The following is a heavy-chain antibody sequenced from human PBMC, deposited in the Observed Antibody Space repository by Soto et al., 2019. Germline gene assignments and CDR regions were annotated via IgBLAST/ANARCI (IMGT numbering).Heavy chain of an antibody. CDR2: ISGSGGST. D-gene: IGHD3-16*02. Sequence: PVGSLRLSCAASGFTFSSYAMSWVRQAPGKGLEWVSAISGSGGSTYYADSVKGRFTISRDNSKNTLYLQMNSLRAEDTAVYYCAKPSPITFGGVIVPYFDYWGQGTLVTVSS. CDR1: GFTFSSYA. J-gene: IGHJ4*02. CDR3: AKPSPITFGGVIVPYFDY. V-gene: IGHV3-23*01.